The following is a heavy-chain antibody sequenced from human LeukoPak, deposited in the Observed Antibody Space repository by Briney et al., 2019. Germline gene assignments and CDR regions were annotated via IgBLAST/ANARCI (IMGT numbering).Heavy chain of an antibody. V-gene: IGHV4-39*01. CDR1: TDSTFSGDYY. Sequence: PSQTLSLTCTVSTDSTFSGDYYWSWIRQPPGKGLEWIGSIYYSGSTYYNPSLKSRVTISVDTSKNQFSLKLSSVTAADTAVYYCVYYDSSGSPLYYFDYWGQGTLVTVSS. J-gene: IGHJ4*02. D-gene: IGHD3-22*01. CDR3: VYYDSSGSPLYYFDY. CDR2: IYYSGST.